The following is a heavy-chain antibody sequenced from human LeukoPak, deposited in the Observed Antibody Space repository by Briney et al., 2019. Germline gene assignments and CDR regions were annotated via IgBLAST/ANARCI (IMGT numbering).Heavy chain of an antibody. V-gene: IGHV3-23*01. CDR1: GFTFSSYA. CDR2: ISGSGGSS. CDR3: AKDRVITFGGVQYFDY. Sequence: GGSLRLSCAASGFTFSSYAMSWVRQAPGKGLGWVSAISGSGGSSYYADSVKGRFTISRDNSKNTLYLQMNSLRAEDTAVYYCAKDRVITFGGVQYFDYWGQGTLVTVSS. D-gene: IGHD3-16*01. J-gene: IGHJ4*02.